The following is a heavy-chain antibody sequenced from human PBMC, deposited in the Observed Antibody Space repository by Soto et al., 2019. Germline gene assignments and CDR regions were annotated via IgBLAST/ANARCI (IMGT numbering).Heavy chain of an antibody. Sequence: PSETLSLTCTVSGGSISSGGYYWSWIRQHPGKGLEWIGYIYYSGSTYYNPSLKSRVTISVDTSKNQFSLKLSSVTAADTAVYYCARAPSSSWYEDYYYSMDVWGQGTTVTVSS. CDR1: GGSISSGGYY. CDR2: IYYSGST. J-gene: IGHJ6*02. CDR3: ARAPSSSWYEDYYYSMDV. D-gene: IGHD6-13*01. V-gene: IGHV4-31*03.